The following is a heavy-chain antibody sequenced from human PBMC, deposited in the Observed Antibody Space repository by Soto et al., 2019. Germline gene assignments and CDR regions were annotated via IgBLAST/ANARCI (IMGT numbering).Heavy chain of an antibody. D-gene: IGHD2-15*01. CDR2: INHSGST. J-gene: IGHJ1*01. CDR3: ASSLVVVVAGRYFQH. Sequence: SETLSLTCAVYGGSFNGYYWSWIRQPPGKGLEWIGEINHSGSTNYNPSLKSRVTISVDTSKNQFSLHLSSVTAADTAVYYCASSLVVVVAGRYFQHWGQGTLVTVSS. V-gene: IGHV4-34*01. CDR1: GGSFNGYY.